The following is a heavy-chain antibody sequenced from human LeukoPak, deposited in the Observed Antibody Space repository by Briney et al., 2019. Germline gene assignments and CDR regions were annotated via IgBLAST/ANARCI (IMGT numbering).Heavy chain of an antibody. CDR3: ASGTVASMDI. Sequence: SVKVSCKASEGTFNSYTINWVRQAPGQGLEWMGGIIPSFATTNYAQKFQGRVTITADESTSTAYMELSSLSSEDTAVYYCASGTVASMDIWGQGTMVTVSS. CDR1: EGTFNSYT. CDR2: IIPSFATT. D-gene: IGHD5-12*01. V-gene: IGHV1-69*01. J-gene: IGHJ3*02.